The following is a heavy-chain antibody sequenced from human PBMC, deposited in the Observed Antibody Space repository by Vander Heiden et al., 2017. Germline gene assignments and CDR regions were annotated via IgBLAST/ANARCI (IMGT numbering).Heavy chain of an antibody. D-gene: IGHD1-26*01. V-gene: IGHV3-13*01. CDR3: ARGGSPEAFDI. Sequence: EVQLVESGGGLVQPGGSLRLPCAACGFTFSSYDMHWVRQATGKGLEWVSAIATAGDTYYLGSVKGRFTISRENAKNSLYLQMNSLRAGDTAVYYCARGGSPEAFDIWGQGTMVTVSS. J-gene: IGHJ3*02. CDR2: IATAGDT. CDR1: GFTFSSYD.